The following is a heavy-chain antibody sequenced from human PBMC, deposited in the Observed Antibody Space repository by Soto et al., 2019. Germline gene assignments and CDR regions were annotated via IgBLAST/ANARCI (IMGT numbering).Heavy chain of an antibody. CDR3: ASPRFDP. J-gene: IGHJ5*02. Sequence: QVQLQQWGAGLLKPSETLSLTCAVYGGSFSGYYWSWIRQPPGKGLEWIGEINHSGSTNYNPSLKRRVTISVDTSKHQFSLKLSSVTAADTAVYYCASPRFDPWGQGTLVTVSS. CDR1: GGSFSGYY. CDR2: INHSGST. V-gene: IGHV4-34*01.